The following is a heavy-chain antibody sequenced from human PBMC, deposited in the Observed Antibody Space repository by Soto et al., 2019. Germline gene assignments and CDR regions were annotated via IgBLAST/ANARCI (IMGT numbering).Heavy chain of an antibody. CDR1: GFTFSNDA. CDR3: GRGPFSSSYIDY. D-gene: IGHD6-6*01. J-gene: IGHJ4*02. V-gene: IGHV3-30*03. CDR2: ITYDGFTQ. Sequence: QVHLVQSGGGVVQPGRSLRLSCAASGFTFSNDAMHWVRQAPGEGLEWVAVITYDGFTQNYADSVRGRFTVSRDNSKSALSLQMNGLRPDDTAVYYCGRGPFSSSYIDYWGQGTLVTVSS.